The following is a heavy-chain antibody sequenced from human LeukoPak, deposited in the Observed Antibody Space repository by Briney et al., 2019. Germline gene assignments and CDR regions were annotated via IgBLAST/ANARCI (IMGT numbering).Heavy chain of an antibody. Sequence: ASVKVSCKASEYTFTGYYMRWVRQAPGQGLEWMGRINPNSGGTNYAQKFQGRVTMTRDTSISTAYMELSRLRSDDTAVYYCARDNTIFGVVIPFDYWGQGTLVTVSS. V-gene: IGHV1-2*06. CDR2: INPNSGGT. D-gene: IGHD3-3*01. CDR1: EYTFTGYY. CDR3: ARDNTIFGVVIPFDY. J-gene: IGHJ4*02.